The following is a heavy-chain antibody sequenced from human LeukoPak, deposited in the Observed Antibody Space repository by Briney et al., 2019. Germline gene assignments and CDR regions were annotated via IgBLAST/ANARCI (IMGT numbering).Heavy chain of an antibody. Sequence: SETLSLTCTVSGGSISSSSYYWGWIRQPPGEGLEWIGSIYYSGSTYYNPSLKSRVTISVDTSKNQFSLKLSSVTAADTAVYYCARHYYGSGSDSFDYWGQGTLVTVSS. D-gene: IGHD3-10*01. J-gene: IGHJ4*02. CDR2: IYYSGST. CDR1: GGSISSSSYY. CDR3: ARHYYGSGSDSFDY. V-gene: IGHV4-39*01.